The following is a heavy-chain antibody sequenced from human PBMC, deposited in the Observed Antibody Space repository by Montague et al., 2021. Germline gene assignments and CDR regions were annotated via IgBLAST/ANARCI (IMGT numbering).Heavy chain of an antibody. V-gene: IGHV4-34*01. Sequence: SETLSLTCAVYGGSLSGYIWNWIRQPPGRDLEWIGQISHTGSASYNPSLKSRVTMSVDTSENHVSLRLSSVTAADTAVYYCTRGEGAVTGIDYWGQGALVTVSS. J-gene: IGHJ4*02. D-gene: IGHD6-19*01. CDR2: ISHTGSA. CDR1: GGSLSGYI. CDR3: TRGEGAVTGIDY.